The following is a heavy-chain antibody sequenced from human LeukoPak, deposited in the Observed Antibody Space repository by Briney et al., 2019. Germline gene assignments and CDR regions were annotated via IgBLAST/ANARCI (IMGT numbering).Heavy chain of an antibody. CDR1: GYTLTELS. CDR3: ARDYDSSGYYLSAFDI. Sequence: ASVKVSCKVSGYTLTELSMHWVRQAPGKGLEWMGGFDPEDGETIYAQKFQGRVTITRDTSASTAYMELSSLRSEDTAVYYCARDYDSSGYYLSAFDIWGQGTMVTVSS. V-gene: IGHV1-24*01. CDR2: FDPEDGET. D-gene: IGHD3-22*01. J-gene: IGHJ3*02.